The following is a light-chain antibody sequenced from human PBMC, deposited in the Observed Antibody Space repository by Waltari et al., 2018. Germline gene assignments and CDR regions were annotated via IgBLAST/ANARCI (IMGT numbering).Light chain of an antibody. CDR3: SSYTRINTLM. CDR2: EVS. Sequence: QSALTQPASVSGSPGQSITISCTGTSNDVGFYNYVSWYQQHPGKPPKLMVHEVSYRPSGISNRFSGSKSGNTASLTISGLQADDEADYYCSSYTRINTLMFGGGTKVTVL. CDR1: SNDVGFYNY. J-gene: IGLJ3*02. V-gene: IGLV2-14*01.